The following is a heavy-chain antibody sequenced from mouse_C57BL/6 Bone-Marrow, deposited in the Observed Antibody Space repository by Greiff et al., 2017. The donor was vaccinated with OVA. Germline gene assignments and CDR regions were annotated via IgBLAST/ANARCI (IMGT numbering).Heavy chain of an antibody. J-gene: IGHJ4*01. Sequence: QVQLQQSGAELMKPGASVKLSCKATGYTFTGYWIEWVKQRPGHGLEWIGEILPGSGSTNYNEKFKGKATFTADTSSNTAYMQLSSLTTEDSAIYYCARGKPYGSSLFYAMDYWGQGTSVTVSS. V-gene: IGHV1-9*01. CDR1: GYTFTGYW. CDR2: ILPGSGST. CDR3: ARGKPYGSSLFYAMDY. D-gene: IGHD1-1*01.